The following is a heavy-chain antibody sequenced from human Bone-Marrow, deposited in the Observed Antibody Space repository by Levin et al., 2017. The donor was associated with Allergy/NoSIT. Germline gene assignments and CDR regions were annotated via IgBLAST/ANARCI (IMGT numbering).Heavy chain of an antibody. CDR2: INPGSSSP. D-gene: IGHD6-19*01. CDR1: GYTFTSYY. Sequence: GESLKISCKTSGYTFTSYYIHWVRQAPGQGLEWMGIINPGSSSPNYAQKFRDRVVMTRDTSTRTVYMELSSLRSDDTAVYYCARNIAVTDTLPPRNWLDPWGQGTLVTVSS. CDR3: ARNIAVTDTLPPRNWLDP. V-gene: IGHV1-46*01. J-gene: IGHJ5*02.